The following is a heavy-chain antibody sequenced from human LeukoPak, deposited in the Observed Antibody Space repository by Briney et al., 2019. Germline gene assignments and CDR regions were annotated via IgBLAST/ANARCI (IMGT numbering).Heavy chain of an antibody. CDR3: ARDLGYSSGWYQLIY. J-gene: IGHJ4*02. CDR1: GGTFSSYA. CDR2: IIPIFGTA. D-gene: IGHD6-19*01. Sequence: GASVKVSCKASGGTFSSYAISWVRQAPGQGLEWMGGIIPIFGTANYAQKFQGRVTITADESTSTAYMELSSLRSEDTAAYYCARDLGYSSGWYQLIYGGQGTLVTVS. V-gene: IGHV1-69*13.